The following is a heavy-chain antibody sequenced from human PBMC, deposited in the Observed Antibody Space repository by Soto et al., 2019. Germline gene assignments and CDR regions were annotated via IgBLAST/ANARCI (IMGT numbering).Heavy chain of an antibody. V-gene: IGHV4-34*01. CDR1: GGSFSGYY. CDR2: INHSGST. CDR3: ARVICFWQQLVRRDYGMDV. J-gene: IGHJ6*02. D-gene: IGHD6-13*01. Sequence: SETLSLTCAVYGGSFSGYYWSWIRQPPGKGLEWIGEINHSGSTNYNPSLKSRVTISVDTSKNQFSLKLSSVTAADTAVYYCARVICFWQQLVRRDYGMDVWGQGTTVT.